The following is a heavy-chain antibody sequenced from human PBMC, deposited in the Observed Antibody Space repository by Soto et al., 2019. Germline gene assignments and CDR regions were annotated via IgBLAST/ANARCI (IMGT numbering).Heavy chain of an antibody. Sequence: GGSLRLSCAASGFTFSSYDMHWVRQATGKGLEWVSAIGTAGDTYYPGSVKGRFTISRENAKNSLYLQMNSLRAGDTAVYYCARDNYDYVSGSYRSNGMDVWGQGTTVTVSS. CDR1: GFTFSSYD. CDR3: ARDNYDYVSGSYRSNGMDV. D-gene: IGHD3-16*02. V-gene: IGHV3-13*01. CDR2: IGTAGDT. J-gene: IGHJ6*02.